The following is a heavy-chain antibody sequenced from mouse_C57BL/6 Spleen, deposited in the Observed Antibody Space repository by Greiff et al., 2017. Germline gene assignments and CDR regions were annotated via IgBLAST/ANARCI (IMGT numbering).Heavy chain of an antibody. J-gene: IGHJ4*01. CDR1: GYTFTSYW. CDR2: IYPGSGST. V-gene: IGHV1-55*01. D-gene: IGHD1-1*01. Sequence: QVQLKQPGAELVKPGASVKMSCKASGYTFTSYWITWVKQRPGQGLEWIGDIYPGSGSTNYNEKFKSKATLTVDTSSSTAYMQLSSLTSEDSAVYYCARGDYYGSSPLAMDYWGQGTSVTVSS. CDR3: ARGDYYGSSPLAMDY.